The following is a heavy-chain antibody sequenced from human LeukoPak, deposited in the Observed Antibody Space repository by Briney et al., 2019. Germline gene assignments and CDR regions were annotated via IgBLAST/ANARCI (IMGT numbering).Heavy chain of an antibody. J-gene: IGHJ4*02. CDR1: GFTFSTYS. V-gene: IGHV3-48*01. CDR3: ARAAYGGNYDY. Sequence: GGSLGLSCAASGFTFSTYSMTWVRQAPGKGLEWISYISSSSNTIYYADSVKGRFTISRDNAKNSLYLQMNSLRAEDTAVYYCARAAYGGNYDYWGQGILVTVSS. D-gene: IGHD4-17*01. CDR2: ISSSSNTI.